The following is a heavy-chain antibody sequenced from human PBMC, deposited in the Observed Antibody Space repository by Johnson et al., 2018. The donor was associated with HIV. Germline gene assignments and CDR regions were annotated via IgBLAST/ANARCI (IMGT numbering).Heavy chain of an antibody. CDR1: GFTFSNYW. Sequence: VQLVESGGGLVQPGGSLILSCAASGFTFSNYWMHWVRQGLGKGLVWVSRINSDGSSTSYADSVKGRFTISRDNSKNTLSLQMNSLRVEDTAMYYCAKARSLLDYGGFDAFDIWGQGTLVIVSS. J-gene: IGHJ3*02. CDR3: AKARSLLDYGGFDAFDI. D-gene: IGHD4-23*01. V-gene: IGHV3-74*02. CDR2: INSDGSST.